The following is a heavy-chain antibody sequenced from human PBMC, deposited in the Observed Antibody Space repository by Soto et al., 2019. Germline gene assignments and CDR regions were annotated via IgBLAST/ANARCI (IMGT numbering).Heavy chain of an antibody. V-gene: IGHV1-24*01. J-gene: IGHJ4*02. D-gene: IGHD3-10*01. CDR1: GYTLTELS. Sequence: ASVKVSCKVSGYTLTELSMHWVRQAPGKGLEWMGGFDPEYGETIYAQKFQGRVTMTEDTSTDTAYMERSSLRSEDTAVYYCATRWFGELLPYYFDYWGQGTLVTVSS. CDR2: FDPEYGET. CDR3: ATRWFGELLPYYFDY.